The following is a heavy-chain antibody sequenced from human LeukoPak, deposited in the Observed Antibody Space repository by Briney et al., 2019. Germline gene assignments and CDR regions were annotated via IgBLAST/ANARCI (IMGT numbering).Heavy chain of an antibody. Sequence: PSETVSLTCTASGGSINNIGYYWTWIRQHPGKGLEWIGYIYATGSANYNPSLKSRLTMSVDTPKNQFSLRLSSVTATDTAVYYCARYYYFETPIDSWGQGTLVTVSS. CDR2: IYATGSA. J-gene: IGHJ4*02. CDR1: GGSINNIGYY. V-gene: IGHV4-31*03. CDR3: ARYYYFETPIDS. D-gene: IGHD3-3*01.